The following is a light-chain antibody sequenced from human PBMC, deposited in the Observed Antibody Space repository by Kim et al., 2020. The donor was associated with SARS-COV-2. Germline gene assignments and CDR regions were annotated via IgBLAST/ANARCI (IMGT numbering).Light chain of an antibody. Sequence: APGRTARITCGGNNIRSKSVHWYQQKPGQAPVLVGYDDSDRPSGIPERFSGSNSGNTATLTISRVEAGDEADYYCQVWDSSSDHVVFGGGTQLTVL. J-gene: IGLJ2*01. V-gene: IGLV3-21*03. CDR2: DDS. CDR3: QVWDSSSDHVV. CDR1: NIRSKS.